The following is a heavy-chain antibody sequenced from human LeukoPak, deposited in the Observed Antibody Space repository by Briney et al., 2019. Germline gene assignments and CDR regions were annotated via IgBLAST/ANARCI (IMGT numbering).Heavy chain of an antibody. CDR3: ARGHRSSPYYYYYGMDV. D-gene: IGHD6-13*01. Sequence: GGSLRLPCAASGFTFSSYALHWVRQTPGKGLEWVAIISYDGSNKYFADSVKGRFTISRDNSKNTLYLQMNSLRAEDTAVYYCARGHRSSPYYYYYGMDVWGQGTTVTVSS. CDR2: ISYDGSNK. J-gene: IGHJ6*02. V-gene: IGHV3-30*04. CDR1: GFTFSSYA.